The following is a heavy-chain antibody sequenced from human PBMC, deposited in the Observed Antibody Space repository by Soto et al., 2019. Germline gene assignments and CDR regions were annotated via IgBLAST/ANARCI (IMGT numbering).Heavy chain of an antibody. CDR1: GFIFSDFH. V-gene: IGHV3-11*04. Sequence: GGSLRLSCAASGFIFSDFHMTWIRQAPGKGLELVAYISSRGDTIYYADSVKGRFTISRDLSGNTLFLQMNSLRLEDTAVYFCAKEMYPRTVLDSSSPWGDYWGQGTLVTVSS. D-gene: IGHD6-6*01. CDR3: AKEMYPRTVLDSSSPWGDY. CDR2: ISSRGDTI. J-gene: IGHJ4*02.